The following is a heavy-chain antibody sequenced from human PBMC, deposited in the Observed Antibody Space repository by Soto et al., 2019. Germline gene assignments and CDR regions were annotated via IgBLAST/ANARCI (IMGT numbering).Heavy chain of an antibody. D-gene: IGHD6-13*01. Sequence: EVQLVESGGGLVQPGGSLRLSCAASGFTFSTYWMGWVRQAPGKGLEWVANIKHDGSDKYYVDSVMGRFTISRDNAENSLYLQRNKLSAEDTAVYHGARGSAEGYGTSWVDYWGKGTLVAFSS. CDR2: IKHDGSDK. CDR3: ARGSAEGYGTSWVDY. CDR1: GFTFSTYW. J-gene: IGHJ4*02. V-gene: IGHV3-7*04.